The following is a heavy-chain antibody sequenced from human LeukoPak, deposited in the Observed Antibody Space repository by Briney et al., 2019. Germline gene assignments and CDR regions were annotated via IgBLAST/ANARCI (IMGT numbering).Heavy chain of an antibody. CDR1: GFTVSSYS. CDR3: AREFWHYDSRGRNYFGL. Sequence: GGSLRLSCAASGFTVSSYSMSWVRQAPGKGLEWVSVIYSGGSRYSADYAKGRFTISTDNSKNTLYLQMNSMRGEDTAVYYWAREFWHYDSRGRNYFGLGGRGTRVSVSS. D-gene: IGHD3-22*01. CDR2: IYSGGSR. J-gene: IGHJ4*02. V-gene: IGHV3-66*01.